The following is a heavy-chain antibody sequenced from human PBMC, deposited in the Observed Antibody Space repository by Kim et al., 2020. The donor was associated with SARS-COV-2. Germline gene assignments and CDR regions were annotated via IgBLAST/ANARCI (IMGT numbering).Heavy chain of an antibody. Sequence: SGSTNYNPSLKSRVTISVDTSKNQFSLKLSSVTAADTAVYYCARRRAFDIWGQGTMVTVSS. CDR3: ARRRAFDI. CDR2: SGST. J-gene: IGHJ3*02. V-gene: IGHV4-34*01.